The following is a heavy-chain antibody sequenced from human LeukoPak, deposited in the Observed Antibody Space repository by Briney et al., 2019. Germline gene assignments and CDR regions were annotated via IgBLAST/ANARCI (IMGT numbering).Heavy chain of an antibody. CDR2: ISGSGGST. D-gene: IGHD3-3*01. CDR3: AKAGLRFLEWQIDY. Sequence: PGGSLRLSCAASGFTFSSYAMSWVRQAPGKGLEWVSAISGSGGSTYYADSVKGRFTISRDKSKNTLYLQMNSLRAEDTAVYYCAKAGLRFLEWQIDYWGQGTLVTVSS. CDR1: GFTFSSYA. V-gene: IGHV3-23*01. J-gene: IGHJ4*02.